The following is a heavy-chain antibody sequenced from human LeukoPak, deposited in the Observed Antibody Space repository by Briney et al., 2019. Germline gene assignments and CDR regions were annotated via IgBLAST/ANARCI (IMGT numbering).Heavy chain of an antibody. J-gene: IGHJ4*02. V-gene: IGHV3-48*04. CDR2: ISSSYNTI. Sequence: GGSLRLSCSASGFTFSSYSMNWVRQAPGKGLEWVSYISSSYNTIYYADSVKGRFTISRDNAKNSLYLQMNSLRAEDTAVYYCARSGRGYSYGYGKTFDYWGQGTLVTVSS. CDR1: GFTFSSYS. D-gene: IGHD5-18*01. CDR3: ARSGRGYSYGYGKTFDY.